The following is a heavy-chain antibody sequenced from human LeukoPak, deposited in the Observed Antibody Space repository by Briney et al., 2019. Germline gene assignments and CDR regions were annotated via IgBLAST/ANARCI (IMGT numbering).Heavy chain of an antibody. CDR1: GFTFSTYA. D-gene: IGHD2-2*01. J-gene: IGHJ6*02. V-gene: IGHV3-30*04. Sequence: GGSLRLSCETSGFTFSTYAMHWVRQAPGKGLEWMALIAYDTTNAYSSDSVRGRFTVSRDNSKNTLYLHMNSLRAEDTAVYYCARDIVVVPAGLYYYVMDVWGQGTTVTVSS. CDR3: ARDIVVVPAGLYYYVMDV. CDR2: IAYDTTNA.